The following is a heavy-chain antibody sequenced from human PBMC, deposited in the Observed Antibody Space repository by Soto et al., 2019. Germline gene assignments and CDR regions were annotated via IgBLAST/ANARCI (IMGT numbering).Heavy chain of an antibody. CDR3: AKDGAAGTSPGGDWFDP. D-gene: IGHD6-13*01. J-gene: IGHJ5*02. CDR2: ISGSGGST. V-gene: IGHV3-23*01. CDR1: GFTFSSYA. Sequence: SLRLSCAASGFTFSSYAMSWVRQAPGKGLEWVSAISGSGGSTYYADSVKGRFTISRDNSKNTLYLQMNSLRAEDTAVYYCAKDGAAGTSPGGDWFDPWGQGTLVTVSS.